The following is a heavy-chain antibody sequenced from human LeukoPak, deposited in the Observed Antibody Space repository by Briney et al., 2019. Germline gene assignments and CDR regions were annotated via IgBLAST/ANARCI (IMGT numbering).Heavy chain of an antibody. CDR3: ARDHDNFFDY. Sequence: GRSLRLSCAASGFIFSGYAMSWVRQAPGKGLEWVSGITTSGDNAYYVDSVKGRFTMSRDNSQNTLYLQMNSLGADDTAVYYCARDHDNFFDYWGQGTLVSVST. CDR2: ITTSGDNA. CDR1: GFIFSGYA. V-gene: IGHV3-23*01. J-gene: IGHJ4*02. D-gene: IGHD3-9*01.